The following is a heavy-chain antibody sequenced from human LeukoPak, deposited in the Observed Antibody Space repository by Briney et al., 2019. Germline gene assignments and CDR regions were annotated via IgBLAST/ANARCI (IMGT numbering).Heavy chain of an antibody. CDR1: GVTFSSYA. CDR3: AARYDYYDSSGSYYYDYYMDV. J-gene: IGHJ6*03. Sequence: GASVKVSCKASGVTFSSYAISWVRQAPGQGLEWIGGIIPIFGTANYAQKFQGRVTITADESTSTAYMELSSLRSEDTAVYYCAARYDYYDSSGSYYYDYYMDVWGKGTTVTVS. CDR2: IIPIFGTA. D-gene: IGHD3-22*01. V-gene: IGHV1-69*01.